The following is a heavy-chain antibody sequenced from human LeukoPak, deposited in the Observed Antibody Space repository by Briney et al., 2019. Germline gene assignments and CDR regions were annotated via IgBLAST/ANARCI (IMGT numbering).Heavy chain of an antibody. V-gene: IGHV4-34*01. CDR1: GGSFRGYY. CDR3: ARIAWNWFDP. J-gene: IGHJ5*02. CDR2: INHSGST. Sequence: SETLSLTCAVYGGSFRGYYWSWIRQPPGKGLEWIGEINHSGSTNYNPSLKRRVTISVGTSKNQVSLKLSSVTAADTAVYYCARIAWNWFDPWGQGTLVTVSS. D-gene: IGHD2-21*01.